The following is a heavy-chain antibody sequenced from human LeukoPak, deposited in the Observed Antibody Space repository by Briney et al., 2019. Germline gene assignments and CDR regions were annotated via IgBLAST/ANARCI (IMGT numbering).Heavy chain of an antibody. CDR3: ARDRGTVVFDY. CDR1: GYTFTGYY. Sequence: ASVKVSCKASGYTFTGYYMHWVRQAPGQGLEWMGIINPSGGSTSYAQKFQGRVTMTRDTSTSTVYMELSSLRSEDTAVYYCARDRGTVVFDYWGQGTLVTVSS. J-gene: IGHJ4*02. CDR2: INPSGGST. V-gene: IGHV1-46*01. D-gene: IGHD2-2*01.